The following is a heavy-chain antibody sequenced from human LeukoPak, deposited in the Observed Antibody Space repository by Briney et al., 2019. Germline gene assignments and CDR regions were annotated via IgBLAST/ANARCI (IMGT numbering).Heavy chain of an antibody. V-gene: IGHV4-39*01. CDR1: GGSLSSSSYY. CDR3: ASAPEDFWSGYSYFGGMDV. J-gene: IGHJ6*02. Sequence: SETLSLTCTVSGGSLSSSSYYWGWIRQPPGKGLEWTGSIYYSGSTYYNPSLKSRVTISVDTSKNQFSLKLSSVTAADTAVYYCASAPEDFWSGYSYFGGMDVWGQGTTVTVSS. CDR2: IYYSGST. D-gene: IGHD3-3*01.